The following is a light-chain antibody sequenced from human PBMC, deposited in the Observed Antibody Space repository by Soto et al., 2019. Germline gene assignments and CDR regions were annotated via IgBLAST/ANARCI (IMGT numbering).Light chain of an antibody. V-gene: IGLV2-14*01. Sequence: QSVLTQLASVSESPGQSITISCTGTSSDVGGYNYVSWYQQHPGKAPKLMIYDVSNRPSGVSNRFSGSKSGNPASLTISGLQAEDEADYYFSSYTSSSTYVFGTGTKLTVL. J-gene: IGLJ1*01. CDR3: SSYTSSSTYV. CDR2: DVS. CDR1: SSDVGGYNY.